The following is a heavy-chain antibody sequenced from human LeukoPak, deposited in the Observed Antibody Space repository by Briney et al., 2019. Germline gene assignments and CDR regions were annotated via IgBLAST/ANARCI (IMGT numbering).Heavy chain of an antibody. J-gene: IGHJ4*02. CDR3: ARGRMVRGVINDY. Sequence: GGSLRLSCAASGSTFSSYSMNWVRQAPGKGLEWVSSISSSSSYIYYADSVKGRFTISRDNAKNSLYLQMNSLRAEDTAVYYCARGRMVRGVINDYWGQGTLVTVSS. D-gene: IGHD3-10*01. CDR2: ISSSSSYI. CDR1: GSTFSSYS. V-gene: IGHV3-21*01.